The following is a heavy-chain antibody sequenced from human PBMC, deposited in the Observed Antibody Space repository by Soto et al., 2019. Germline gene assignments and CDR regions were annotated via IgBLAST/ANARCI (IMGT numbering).Heavy chain of an antibody. CDR2: INSDGTTT. CDR1: GFTFSRNW. Sequence: EVQLVESGGGLVQPGGSLRLSCAASGFTFSRNWMHWVRQAPGKGLVWLSRINSDGTTTTYADSVKGRFTISRDNSTNTVYLQINNLRADDTAVYYCATVGTGSYNWFDPWGQGTLVTVSS. V-gene: IGHV3-74*01. J-gene: IGHJ5*02. D-gene: IGHD6-13*01. CDR3: ATVGTGSYNWFDP.